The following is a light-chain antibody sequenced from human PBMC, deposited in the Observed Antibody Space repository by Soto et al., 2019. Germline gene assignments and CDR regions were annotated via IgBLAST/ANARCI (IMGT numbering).Light chain of an antibody. CDR1: QSVSSH. CDR2: DAS. J-gene: IGKJ5*01. Sequence: EIVLTQSPATLSLSRGERATLSCRASQSVSSHLAWFQQRPGQAPRLLIYDASNRATGIPARFSGRGSGTDFTLTISGLEPEDFAVYYCQQRSSAITFGQGTRLEI. V-gene: IGKV3-11*01. CDR3: QQRSSAIT.